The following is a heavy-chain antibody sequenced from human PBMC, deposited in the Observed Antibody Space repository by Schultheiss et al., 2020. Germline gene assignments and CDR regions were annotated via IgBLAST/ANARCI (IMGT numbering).Heavy chain of an antibody. D-gene: IGHD5-18*01. CDR2: IIPIFGTA. V-gene: IGHV1-69*05. J-gene: IGHJ4*02. Sequence: SVKVSCKASGGTFSSYAISWVRQAPGQGLEWMGGIIPIFGTANYAQKFQGRVTMTRNTSISTAYMELSSLRSEDTAVYYCARWRYSYGYIAYWGQGTLVTVSS. CDR3: ARWRYSYGYIAY. CDR1: GGTFSSYA.